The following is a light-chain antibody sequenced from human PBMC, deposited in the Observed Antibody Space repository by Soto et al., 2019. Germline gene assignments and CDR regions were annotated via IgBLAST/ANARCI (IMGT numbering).Light chain of an antibody. Sequence: DIVLTQSPGTLSLSPGERGTLSCRASQTFSCNYLAWYQHRPGQAPRLLIYGASSRASGIPDRFSGSGSGTDFTLTIRRLEPEDFAVYYCQQYAISPYTFGQGARLDIK. CDR1: QTFSCNY. CDR3: QQYAISPYT. CDR2: GAS. J-gene: IGKJ2*01. V-gene: IGKV3-20*01.